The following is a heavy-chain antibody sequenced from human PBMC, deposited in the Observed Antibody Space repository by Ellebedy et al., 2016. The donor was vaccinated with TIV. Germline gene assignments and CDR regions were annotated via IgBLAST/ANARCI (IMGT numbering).Heavy chain of an antibody. D-gene: IGHD1-1*01. CDR2: ISYDGSNK. CDR1: GFTFSSYG. V-gene: IGHV3-30*18. Sequence: PGGSLRLSCAASGFTFSSYGLHWVRQAPGKGLQWVPVISYDGSNKYYADSVKGRFTISRDNSKHTLNLQMKSLRAEDTAVYYCAKDNDLSLTIRFDTWGQGTQVTVSS. J-gene: IGHJ5*02. CDR3: AKDNDLSLTIRFDT.